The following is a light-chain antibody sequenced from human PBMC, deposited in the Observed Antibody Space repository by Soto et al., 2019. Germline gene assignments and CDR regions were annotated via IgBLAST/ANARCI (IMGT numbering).Light chain of an antibody. V-gene: IGLV2-11*01. J-gene: IGLJ1*01. CDR3: CSHAGSYTYV. Sequence: QSALTKPRSVSGSPGQSLTISCTGTSSDVGGYNYVSWYQQHPGKVPKLMIYDVTKRPSGVPDRFSGSKSGNTASLTISGLQSEDEADYYCCSHAGSYTYVFGTGTKLTVL. CDR2: DVT. CDR1: SSDVGGYNY.